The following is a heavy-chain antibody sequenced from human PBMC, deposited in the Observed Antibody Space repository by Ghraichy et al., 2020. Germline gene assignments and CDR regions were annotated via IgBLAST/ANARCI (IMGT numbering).Heavy chain of an antibody. V-gene: IGHV3-7*01. CDR3: ARNFDAFDI. Sequence: GGSLRLSCAASGFSFNSYWMTWVRQAPGKGLGWVANIKYDGSEKYYVDSVKGRFTISRDNAKNSLYLQMNSLRAEDTAVYYCARNFDAFDIWGQGTMVTVSS. J-gene: IGHJ3*02. CDR1: GFSFNSYW. CDR2: IKYDGSEK.